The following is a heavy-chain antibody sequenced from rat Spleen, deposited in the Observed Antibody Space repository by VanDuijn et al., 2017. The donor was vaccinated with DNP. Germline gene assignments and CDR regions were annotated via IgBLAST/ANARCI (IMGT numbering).Heavy chain of an antibody. CDR3: IRGKRRAMDA. CDR2: ISYDGGST. Sequence: EVQLVESGGGLVQPGRSMKLSCAASGFTFTDYSMAWVLQAPTKGLEWVASISYDGGSTYYRDSVKGRFTISRANAKSTLYLQMDRLRSEDTATYSCIRGKRRAMDAWGQGTSVTVSS. V-gene: IGHV5-20*01. CDR1: GFTFTDYS. J-gene: IGHJ4*01. D-gene: IGHD4-1*01.